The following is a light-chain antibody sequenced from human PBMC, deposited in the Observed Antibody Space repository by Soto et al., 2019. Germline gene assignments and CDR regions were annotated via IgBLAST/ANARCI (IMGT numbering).Light chain of an antibody. CDR2: GES. CDR3: QQYNNWPLT. Sequence: EIVMTQSPATLSVSPGERATLSCRASQNVNFNLAWYQQKPGQAPRLLIYGESNRATGIPARFSGSGSGTEFTLIISSLQSEDFAVYYCQQYNNWPLTFGGGTKVEIK. J-gene: IGKJ4*01. CDR1: QNVNFN. V-gene: IGKV3-15*01.